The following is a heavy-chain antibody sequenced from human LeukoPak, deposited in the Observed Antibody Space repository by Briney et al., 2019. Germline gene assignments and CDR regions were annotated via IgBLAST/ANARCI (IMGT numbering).Heavy chain of an antibody. CDR3: ARGDAFSGDY. Sequence: GGSLRLSCAASGFTFSSYWMSWVRQAPGKGLDLVANINQDGNKKYYVDSVKGRFTISRDNANNSLYLQMNSLRAEDTAVYYCARGDAFSGDYWGQGTLVTVSS. CDR2: INQDGNKK. CDR1: GFTFSSYW. J-gene: IGHJ4*02. V-gene: IGHV3-7*04.